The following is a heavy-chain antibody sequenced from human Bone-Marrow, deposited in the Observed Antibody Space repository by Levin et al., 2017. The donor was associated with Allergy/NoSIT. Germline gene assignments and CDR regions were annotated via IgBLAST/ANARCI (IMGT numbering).Heavy chain of an antibody. CDR1: GYTFTSYD. CDR3: ARANYYGSGSYYNEAPTPDYYYGMDV. V-gene: IGHV1-8*01. J-gene: IGHJ6*02. D-gene: IGHD3-10*01. Sequence: ASVKVSCKASGYTFTSYDINWVRQATGQGLEWMGWMNPNSGNTGYAQKFQGRVTMTRNTSISTAYMELSSLRSEDTAVYYCARANYYGSGSYYNEAPTPDYYYGMDVWGQGTTVTVSS. CDR2: MNPNSGNT.